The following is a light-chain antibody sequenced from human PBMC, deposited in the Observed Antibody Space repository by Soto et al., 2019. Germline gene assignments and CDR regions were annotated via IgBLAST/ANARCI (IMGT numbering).Light chain of an antibody. Sequence: DIQMTQSPSSLSASIGDRVTITCRASQTVSNFLNWYQQTPGKAPKVLIYIASTLQSGVPSRFSGSGSGTDFTLTISSLQPEDVATYYCQQSYTAPLTFDGGTKVEI. CDR2: IAS. CDR3: QQSYTAPLT. J-gene: IGKJ4*01. CDR1: QTVSNF. V-gene: IGKV1-39*01.